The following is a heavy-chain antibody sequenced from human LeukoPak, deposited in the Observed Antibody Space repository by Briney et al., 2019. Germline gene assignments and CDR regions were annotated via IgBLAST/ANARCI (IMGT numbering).Heavy chain of an antibody. CDR3: ARSSRITMVRGGNWFDP. V-gene: IGHV4-59*08. Sequence: SETLSLTCTVSGGSISSYYWSWIRQPPGKGLEWIGYIYYSGSTNYNPSLKSRVTISVDTSKNQFSLKLSSVTAADTAVYYCARSSRITMVRGGNWFDPWGQGTLVTVSS. J-gene: IGHJ5*02. D-gene: IGHD3-10*01. CDR1: GGSISSYY. CDR2: IYYSGST.